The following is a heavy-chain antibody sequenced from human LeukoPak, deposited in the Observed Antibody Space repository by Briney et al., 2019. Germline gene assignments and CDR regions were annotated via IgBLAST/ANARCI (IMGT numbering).Heavy chain of an antibody. V-gene: IGHV3-23*01. D-gene: IGHD5-18*01. CDR1: GFTFSGYG. J-gene: IGHJ4*02. CDR3: ARDKYSYGYWAFDY. Sequence: PGGSLRLPCAASGFTFSGYGMHWVRQAPGKGLEWVSTIGGSGGSTYYADSVKGRFTISRDNSKNTLYLQMNSLRAEDTAVYYCARDKYSYGYWAFDYWGQGTLVTVSS. CDR2: IGGSGGST.